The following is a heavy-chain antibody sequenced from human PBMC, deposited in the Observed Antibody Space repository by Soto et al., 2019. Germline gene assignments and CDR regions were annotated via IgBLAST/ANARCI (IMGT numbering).Heavy chain of an antibody. CDR1: GDSVSSNSAA. CDR3: ARGGGRGIAAAGTGYYYYGMDV. CDR2: TYYRSKWYN. J-gene: IGHJ6*02. D-gene: IGHD6-13*01. Sequence: QALSLPSAISGDSVSSNSAACNLIRHSPSRGLEWLGRTYYRSKWYNDYAVSVKSRITINPDTSKNQFSLQLNSVTPEDTAVYYCARGGGRGIAAAGTGYYYYGMDVWGQGTTVTVSS. V-gene: IGHV6-1*01.